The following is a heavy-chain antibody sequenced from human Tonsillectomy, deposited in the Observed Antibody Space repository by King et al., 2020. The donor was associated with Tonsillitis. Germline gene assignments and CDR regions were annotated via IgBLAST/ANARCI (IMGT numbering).Heavy chain of an antibody. D-gene: IGHD6-13*01. V-gene: IGHV3-23*04. CDR1: GFTFSSYA. CDR3: AKDEAAAPWGWFDP. CDR2: ITGSGGRT. J-gene: IGHJ5*02. Sequence: VQLVESGGGLVQPGGSLRLSCAASGFTFSSYAMNWVRQAPGKGLEWVSGITGSGGRTYHADSVKGRFTISRDNSKNTLYLQMNSLRADDRALYYCAKDEAAAPWGWFDPWGQGTLVTVSS.